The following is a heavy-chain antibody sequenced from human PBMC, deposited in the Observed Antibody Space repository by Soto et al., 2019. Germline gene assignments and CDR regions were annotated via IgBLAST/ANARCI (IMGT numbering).Heavy chain of an antibody. Sequence: QVQLVESGGGVVQPGRSLRLSCAASGFTFSNYAMHWVRQAPGKGLEWVAVISYDGSNKHYADSVKGRFTISRDNSNTTLYLQVNSLRPEDTAMYYCARISLRFGELFWSDYWGQGTLVTVYS. V-gene: IGHV3-30-3*01. D-gene: IGHD3-10*01. J-gene: IGHJ4*02. CDR3: ARISLRFGELFWSDY. CDR1: GFTFSNYA. CDR2: ISYDGSNK.